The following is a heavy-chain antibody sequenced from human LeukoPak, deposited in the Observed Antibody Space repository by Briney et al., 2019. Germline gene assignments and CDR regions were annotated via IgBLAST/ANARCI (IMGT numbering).Heavy chain of an antibody. V-gene: IGHV1-46*01. CDR3: ARAVMGATSGDGLDI. D-gene: IGHD1-26*01. Sequence: ASVKVSCKASGYTFTTHFMHWVRQAPGQGLEWMGIINPRDGNTTYAQNFQGRVTMTTDTSTSTVYMELSSLRSEDTAVYYCARAVMGATSGDGLDIWGQGTMVTVSS. J-gene: IGHJ3*02. CDR1: GYTFTTHF. CDR2: INPRDGNT.